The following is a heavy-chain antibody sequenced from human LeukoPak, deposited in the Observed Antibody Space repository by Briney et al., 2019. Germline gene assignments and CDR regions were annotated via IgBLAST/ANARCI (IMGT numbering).Heavy chain of an antibody. CDR1: GFSLSTSGVG. J-gene: IGHJ4*02. V-gene: IGHV2-5*02. CDR3: AHRHLAVAGTGVLDY. D-gene: IGHD6-19*01. CDR2: IYWDDDK. Sequence: SGPTLVKPTQTLTLTCTFSGFSLSTSGVGVGWIRQPPGKALEWLALIYWDDDKRYSPSLKSRLTITKDTSKNQVVLTMTNMDPVDTATYYCAHRHLAVAGTGVLDYWGQGTLVTVSS.